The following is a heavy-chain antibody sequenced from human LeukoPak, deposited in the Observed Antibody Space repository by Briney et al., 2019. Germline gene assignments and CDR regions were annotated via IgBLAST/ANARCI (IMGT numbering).Heavy chain of an antibody. D-gene: IGHD1-26*01. CDR3: ARRSDSGSDDGEDYFDY. CDR1: GGSIYSTTFY. CDR2: MYYDGST. Sequence: PSETLSLTCTVSGGSIYSTTFYWGWIRQPPGKGLEWIGSMYYDGSTYHNPSLKSRVTISVDTSNNQFSLKLTSVTAADTAVYFCARRSDSGSDDGEDYFDYWGQGALVTVSS. J-gene: IGHJ4*02. V-gene: IGHV4-39*01.